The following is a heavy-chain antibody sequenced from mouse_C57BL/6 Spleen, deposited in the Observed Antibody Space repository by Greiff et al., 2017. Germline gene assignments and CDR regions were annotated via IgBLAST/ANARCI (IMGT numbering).Heavy chain of an antibody. CDR3: TREGLYAMDY. V-gene: IGHV5-9-1*02. Sequence: DVQLVESGEGLVKPGGSLKLSCVASGFTFSSYAMSWVRQTPEKRLEWVAYISSGGDYIYYADTVKGRFTICRDNARNTLYLQMSSLKSEDKAMYYCTREGLYAMDYWGQGTSVTVSS. CDR1: GFTFSSYA. D-gene: IGHD2-13*01. J-gene: IGHJ4*01. CDR2: ISSGGDYI.